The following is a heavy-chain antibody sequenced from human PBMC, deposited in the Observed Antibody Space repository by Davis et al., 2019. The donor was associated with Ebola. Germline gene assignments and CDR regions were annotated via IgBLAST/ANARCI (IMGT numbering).Heavy chain of an antibody. D-gene: IGHD1-26*01. J-gene: IGHJ5*02. CDR2: IYWDDDK. V-gene: IGHV2-5*02. CDR3: AHRLGVTGELLRDWFDP. Sequence: SGPTLVKPPQTLTLTCTFSGFSLSTRGVGVGWIRQPPGKALEWLALIYWDDDKRYSPSLKSRLTITKDTSKNQVVLTMTNMDPVDTATYYCAHRLGVTGELLRDWFDPWGQGTLVTVSS. CDR1: GFSLSTRGVG.